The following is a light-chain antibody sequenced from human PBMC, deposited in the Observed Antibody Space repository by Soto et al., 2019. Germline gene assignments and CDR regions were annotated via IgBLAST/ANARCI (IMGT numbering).Light chain of an antibody. CDR3: QSYDSSLSGSDVV. V-gene: IGLV1-40*01. Sequence: QFVLTQPPSVSGAPGQRVTISCTGSSSNIGAGYDVHWYQQLPGTAPKLLIYGNSNRPSGVPDRFSGSKSGTSASLAITGLQAEDEADYYCQSYDSSLSGSDVVFGGGTQLTVL. CDR1: SSNIGAGYD. J-gene: IGLJ2*01. CDR2: GNS.